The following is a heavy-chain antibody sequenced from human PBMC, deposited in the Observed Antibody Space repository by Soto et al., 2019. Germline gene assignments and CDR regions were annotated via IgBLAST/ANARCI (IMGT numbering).Heavy chain of an antibody. V-gene: IGHV4-31*03. D-gene: IGHD6-25*01. Sequence: QVQLQESGPGLVKPSQTLSLTCTVSGGSISSGGYYWSWIRQHPGKGLEWIGYIFYSGTTYYNPSLKSRVTIPVDTSKNPFSSTLCSVTAADTAVYYGARSVDPWGPGTLVTVSS. CDR1: GGSISSGGYY. CDR2: IFYSGTT. J-gene: IGHJ5*02. CDR3: ARSVDP.